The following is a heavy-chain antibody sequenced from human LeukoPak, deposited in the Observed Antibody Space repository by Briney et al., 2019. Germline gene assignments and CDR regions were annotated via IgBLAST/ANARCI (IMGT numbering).Heavy chain of an antibody. D-gene: IGHD3-10*01. Sequence: PGGSLRLSCAASRFTFTTYWMGGVRQAPGKGLEWVANIKQDGSEQYYVDSVKGRFTISRDNAKNSLSLQMNSLRAEDTAVYYCARPLMYYYGSETYFWFDPWGQGTLVTVSS. V-gene: IGHV3-7*01. J-gene: IGHJ5*02. CDR3: ARPLMYYYGSETYFWFDP. CDR1: RFTFTTYW. CDR2: IKQDGSEQ.